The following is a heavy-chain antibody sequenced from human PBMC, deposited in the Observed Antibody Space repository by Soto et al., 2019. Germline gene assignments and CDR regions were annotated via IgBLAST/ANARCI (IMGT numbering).Heavy chain of an antibody. CDR1: GGSISSYY. D-gene: IGHD1-20*01. CDR3: ARGEGITGTTSWFDP. CDR2: IYYSGST. J-gene: IGHJ5*02. Sequence: SETLSLTCTVSGGSISSYYWSWLRQPPGKGLEWIGYIYYSGSTNYNPSLKSRVTISVDTSKNQFSLKLSSVTAADTAVYYCARGEGITGTTSWFDPWGQGTLVTVSS. V-gene: IGHV4-59*01.